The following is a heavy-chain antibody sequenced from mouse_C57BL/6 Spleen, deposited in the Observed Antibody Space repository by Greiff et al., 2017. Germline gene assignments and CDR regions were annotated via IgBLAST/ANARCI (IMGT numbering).Heavy chain of an antibody. V-gene: IGHV1-63*01. D-gene: IGHD1-1*01. CDR1: GYTFTNYW. J-gene: IGHJ2*01. CDR3: ARGTTVVATNYFDY. Sequence: QVQLQQSGAELVRPGTSVKMSCKASGYTFTNYWIGWAKQRPGHGLEWIGDIYPGGGYTNYNEKFKGKATLTADKSSSTAYMQFSSLTSEDSAIYYCARGTTVVATNYFDYWGQGTTLTVSS. CDR2: IYPGGGYT.